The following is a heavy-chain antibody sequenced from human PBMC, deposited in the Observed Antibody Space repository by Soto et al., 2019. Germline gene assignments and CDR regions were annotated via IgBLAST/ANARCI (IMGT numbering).Heavy chain of an antibody. D-gene: IGHD6-19*01. CDR1: GFTFSSYA. J-gene: IGHJ4*02. CDR2: ISSSSSTI. V-gene: IGHV3-48*01. CDR3: ARDRSDQQWLVLRPGTYYFDY. Sequence: PGGSLRLSCAASGFTFSSYAMSWVRQAPGKGLEWVSYISSSSSTIYYADSVKGRFTISRDNAKNSLYLQMNSLRAEDTAVYYCARDRSDQQWLVLRPGTYYFDYWGQGTLVTVYS.